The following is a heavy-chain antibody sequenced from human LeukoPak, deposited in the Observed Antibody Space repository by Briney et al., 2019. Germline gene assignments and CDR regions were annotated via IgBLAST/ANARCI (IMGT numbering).Heavy chain of an antibody. CDR3: AGEIVVVTATSFQH. CDR1: GFTFSTYS. D-gene: IGHD2-21*02. CDR2: ISSSSSTI. J-gene: IGHJ1*01. Sequence: PGGSLRLSCVASGFTFSTYSMNWVRQAPGKGLEWVSYISSSSSTIYYADSVKGRFTISRDNAKNSLYLQMNSLRAEDTAVYYCAGEIVVVTATSFQHWGQGTLVTVSS. V-gene: IGHV3-48*01.